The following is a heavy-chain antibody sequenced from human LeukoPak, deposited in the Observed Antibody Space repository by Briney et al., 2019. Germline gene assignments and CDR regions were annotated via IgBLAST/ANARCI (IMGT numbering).Heavy chain of an antibody. CDR1: GGSISSYY. D-gene: IGHD3-3*01. Sequence: SETLSLTCTVSGGSISSYYWSWIRQPPGKGLEWIGYIYYSGSTNYNPSLKSRVTISVDTSKNQFSLKLSSVTAADTAVYYCARTSRFGIMDYWDQGTLVTVSS. CDR3: ARTSRFGIMDY. CDR2: IYYSGST. V-gene: IGHV4-59*01. J-gene: IGHJ4*02.